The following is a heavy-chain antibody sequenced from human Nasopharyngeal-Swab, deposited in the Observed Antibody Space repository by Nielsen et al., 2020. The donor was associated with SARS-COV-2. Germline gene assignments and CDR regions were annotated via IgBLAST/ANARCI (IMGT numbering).Heavy chain of an antibody. D-gene: IGHD3-22*01. CDR2: INHSGST. V-gene: IGHV4-34*01. J-gene: IGHJ4*02. CDR3: ARGQRYYDSHPPVGY. Sequence: WIRQPPGKGLEWIGEINHSGSTNYNPSLKSRVTISVDTSKNQFSLKLSSVTAADTAVYYCARGQRYYDSHPPVGYWGQGTLVTVSS.